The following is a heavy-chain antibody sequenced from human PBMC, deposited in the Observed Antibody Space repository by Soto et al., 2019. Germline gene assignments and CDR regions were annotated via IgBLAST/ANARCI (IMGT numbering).Heavy chain of an antibody. CDR1: GGSISSGDYY. V-gene: IGHV4-30-4*01. D-gene: IGHD2-15*01. CDR3: AGENPLNWWGWFDP. J-gene: IGHJ5*02. Sequence: QVQLQESGPGLVKPSQTLSLTCTVSGGSISSGDYYWSWIRQPPGKGLEWIGYIYYSGSTYYNPSHKCRVTIAVDTSKNQFALKLSSVTAADTAVYYCAGENPLNWWGWFDPWGQGTLVTVSS. CDR2: IYYSGST.